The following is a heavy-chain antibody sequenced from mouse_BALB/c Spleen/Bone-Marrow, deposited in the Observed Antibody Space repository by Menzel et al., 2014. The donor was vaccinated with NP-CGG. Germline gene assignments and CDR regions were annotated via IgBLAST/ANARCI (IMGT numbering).Heavy chain of an antibody. CDR3: ARGPTWCLDV. CDR2: INPGSGRT. J-gene: IGHJ1*01. Sequence: VKLMESGAELVRHGTSVKVSCKASGYAFTNYLIERLKQRPGQGIELIGVINPGSGRTNYTETFKGKATLTADKSSRTAYMQLSSLTSDDSAVYFCARGPTWCLDVWGAGTTVTVSS. CDR1: GYAFTNYL. V-gene: IGHV1-54*03.